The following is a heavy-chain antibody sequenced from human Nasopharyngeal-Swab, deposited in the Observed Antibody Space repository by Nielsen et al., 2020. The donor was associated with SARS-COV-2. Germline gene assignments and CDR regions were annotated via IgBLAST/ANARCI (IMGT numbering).Heavy chain of an antibody. CDR3: AKDGSSSPTY. CDR1: GISFSSFA. CDR2: ISGSGDST. V-gene: IGHV3-23*01. Sequence: GESLKISCGASGISFSSFAVSWVRQAPGKGLEWVSGISGSGDSTYYADSVKGRFTLSRDNSKNTLYLRMNSLRAEDTAVYYCAKDGSSSPTYWGQGTLVTVSS. D-gene: IGHD6-13*01. J-gene: IGHJ4*02.